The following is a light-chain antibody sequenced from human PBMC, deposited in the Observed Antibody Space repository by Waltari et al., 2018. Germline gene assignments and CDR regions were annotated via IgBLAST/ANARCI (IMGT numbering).Light chain of an antibody. J-gene: IGLJ3*02. CDR3: QALGSNRWV. V-gene: IGLV3-1*01. CDR1: ILGSKY. Sequence: SSELTQPPSVSVSPGQTASITCSGDILGSKYASWYQHKPGQSPLLVIYQDINRPSGIPKRFSGSKSGNTATLTISGPQAMDDADYYCQALGSNRWVFGGGTKLTVL. CDR2: QDI.